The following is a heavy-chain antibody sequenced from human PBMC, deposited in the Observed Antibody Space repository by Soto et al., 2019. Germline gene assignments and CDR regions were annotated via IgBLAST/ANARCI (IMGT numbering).Heavy chain of an antibody. CDR3: ARGGYLGFGELSAYYYGMEV. J-gene: IGHJ6*04. D-gene: IGHD3-10*01. CDR1: GYTFTGYY. CDR2: INPNSGGT. Sequence: ASVKVSCKASGYTFTGYYMHWVRQAPGQGLEWMGWINPNSGGTNYAQKFQGWVTMTRDTSISTAYMELSRLRSDDTAVYYCARGGYLGFGELSAYYYGMEVWGKGTTVTVSS. V-gene: IGHV1-2*04.